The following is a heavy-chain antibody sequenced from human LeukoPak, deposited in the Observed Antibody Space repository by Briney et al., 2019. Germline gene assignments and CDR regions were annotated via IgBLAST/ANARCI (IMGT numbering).Heavy chain of an antibody. CDR1: GDSVSTNSVA. V-gene: IGHV6-1*01. CDR3: ARGRYSGFDL. Sequence: SQTPSLTCAISGDSVSTNSVAWNWIRQSPSRGLEWLGRTYYRSKWNNDYAVSVKSRITINPDTSKNQFSLQLNSVTPDDTALYYCARGRYSGFDLWGQGTMVTVSS. CDR2: TYYRSKWNN. J-gene: IGHJ3*01. D-gene: IGHD2-15*01.